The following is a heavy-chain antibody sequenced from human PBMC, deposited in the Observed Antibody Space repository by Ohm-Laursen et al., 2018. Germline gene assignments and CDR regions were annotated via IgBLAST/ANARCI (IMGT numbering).Heavy chain of an antibody. Sequence: ASVKVSCKASGYTFTTYYIHWVRQAPGQGLEWMGIIKSTDDTRTYAQKFQGRVTMTKDRSTSTVYMELSSLRSDDTAVYYCARDFEWATDVWGQGTLVTVSS. J-gene: IGHJ6*02. D-gene: IGHD3-3*01. CDR2: IKSTDDTR. CDR1: GYTFTTYY. CDR3: ARDFEWATDV. V-gene: IGHV1-46*01.